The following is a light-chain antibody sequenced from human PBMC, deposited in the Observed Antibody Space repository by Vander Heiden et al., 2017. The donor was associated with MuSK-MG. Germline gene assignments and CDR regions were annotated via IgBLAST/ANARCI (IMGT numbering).Light chain of an antibody. CDR1: QSVVDY. CDR2: AAS. J-gene: IGKJ4*01. CDR3: QQTYKTPLT. V-gene: IGKV1-39*01. Sequence: DMQLTQSPSSLSASVGDRVTITCRASQSVVDYVSWYQQKPRKAPKRLIYAASSLQSGVPPRFSGSGSGTEFTLTISSLKPEDFATYFCQQTYKTPLTFGGGTTL.